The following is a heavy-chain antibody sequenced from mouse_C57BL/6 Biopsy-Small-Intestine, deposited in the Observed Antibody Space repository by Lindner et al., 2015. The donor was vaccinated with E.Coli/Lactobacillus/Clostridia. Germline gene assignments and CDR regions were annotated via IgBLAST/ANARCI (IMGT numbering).Heavy chain of an antibody. J-gene: IGHJ4*01. Sequence: VQLQESGPELVKPGASVKMSCKASGYTFTDSYINWVKQRPGQGLEWIGWIYPGSGNTKYNEKFKGKATLTVDTSSSPVYTQLTSLTSEDSAVYFCAGSEPLSFMDYWGQGTSVTVSS. CDR1: GYTFTDSY. CDR2: IYPGSGNT. D-gene: IGHD6-1*01. CDR3: AGSEPLSFMDY. V-gene: IGHV1-84*01.